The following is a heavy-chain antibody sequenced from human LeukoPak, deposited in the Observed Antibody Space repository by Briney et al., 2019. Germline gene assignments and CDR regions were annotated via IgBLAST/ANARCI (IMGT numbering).Heavy chain of an antibody. D-gene: IGHD4-17*01. V-gene: IGHV1-24*01. CDR2: FDPEDGET. J-gene: IGHJ5*02. CDR1: GYTLTELS. CDR3: ATVSHTDYGDYWFDP. Sequence: GASVKVSCKVSGYTLTELSMHWVRQAPGKGLEWMGGFDPEDGETIYAQKFQGRVTMTEDTSTDTAYMELSSLRSADTAVYYCATVSHTDYGDYWFDPWGQGTLVTVSS.